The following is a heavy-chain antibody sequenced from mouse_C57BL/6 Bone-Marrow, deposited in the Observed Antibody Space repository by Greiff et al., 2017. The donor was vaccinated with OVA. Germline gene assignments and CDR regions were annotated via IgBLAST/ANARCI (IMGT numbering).Heavy chain of an antibody. CDR2: ISNLAYSI. Sequence: VQLKESGGGLVQPGGSLKLSCAASGFTFSDYGMAWVRQAPRKGPEWVAFISNLAYSIYYADTVTGRFTISRENAKNTLYLEMSSMGSENTAMYCSARLYYYGSWRFDYWGQGTLVTVSA. V-gene: IGHV5-15*01. J-gene: IGHJ3*01. D-gene: IGHD1-1*01. CDR1: GFTFSDYG. CDR3: ARLYYYGSWRFDY.